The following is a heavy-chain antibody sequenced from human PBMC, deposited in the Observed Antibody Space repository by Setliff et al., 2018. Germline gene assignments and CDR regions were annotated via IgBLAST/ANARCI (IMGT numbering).Heavy chain of an antibody. CDR1: GASITSGGFY. J-gene: IGHJ4*02. V-gene: IGHV4-61*09. Sequence: SETLSLTCSVSGASITSGGFYWTWIRQPAGKGLEWIGHISPSGSTTYNPSVKSRVTISLDTSKNHFSLKLDSVTAADTAVYYCARESRFGYSGYDCAFDFWGQGMLVTVSS. CDR2: ISPSGST. D-gene: IGHD5-12*01. CDR3: ARESRFGYSGYDCAFDF.